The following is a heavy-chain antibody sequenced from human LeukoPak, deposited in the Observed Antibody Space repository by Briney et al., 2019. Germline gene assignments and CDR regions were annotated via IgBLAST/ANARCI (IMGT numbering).Heavy chain of an antibody. V-gene: IGHV4-59*01. D-gene: IGHD3-10*01. CDR1: GGSISSYY. CDR2: IYYSGST. Sequence: SETLSLTCTVSGGSISSYYWSWIRQPPGKGLEWIGYIYYSGSTNYNPSLKSRVTISVDTSKNQFSLKLSSVTAADTAVYYCARGLPISDGSGSYSPWWFDPWGQGTLVTVSS. CDR3: ARGLPISDGSGSYSPWWFDP. J-gene: IGHJ5*02.